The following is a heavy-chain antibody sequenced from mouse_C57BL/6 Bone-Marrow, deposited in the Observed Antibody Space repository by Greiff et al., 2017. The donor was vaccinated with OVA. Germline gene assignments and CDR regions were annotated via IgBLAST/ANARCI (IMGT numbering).Heavy chain of an antibody. D-gene: IGHD2-4*01. Sequence: VQLQQPGAELVRPGSSVTLSCQASCSTFTSSWLALVQQRPGHGLAWIGNIYPSDSETHYNQKLKDKATLTVDKSSSTAYMQLSSLTSEDSAVYYCARKGAMDDYDGYWGQGTTLTVSS. V-gene: IGHV1-61*01. J-gene: IGHJ2*01. CDR1: CSTFTSSW. CDR3: ARKGAMDDYDGY. CDR2: IYPSDSET.